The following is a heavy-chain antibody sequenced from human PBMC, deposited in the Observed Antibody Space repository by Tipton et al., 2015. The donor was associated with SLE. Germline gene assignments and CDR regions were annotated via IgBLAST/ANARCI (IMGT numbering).Heavy chain of an antibody. D-gene: IGHD3-22*01. CDR1: GDSISSGNYY. V-gene: IGHV4-31*03. CDR2: VYSGGTT. Sequence: TLSLTCSVSGDSISSGNYYWGWIRQSPGKGLEWIGYVYSGGTTYYNPSLKGRLTISLDTSEKQFSLKLTSVTSADTAVYYCARYYYDSTGDCLFDSWGQGTLVTVSS. CDR3: ARYYYDSTGDCLFDS. J-gene: IGHJ4*02.